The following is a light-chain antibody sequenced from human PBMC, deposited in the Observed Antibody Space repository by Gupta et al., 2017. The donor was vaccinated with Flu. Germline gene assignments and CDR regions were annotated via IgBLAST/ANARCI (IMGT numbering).Light chain of an antibody. CDR1: ALPKQY. V-gene: IGLV3-25*02. Sequence: YELTQPPSVSVSPGQTARITCSGDALPKQYAYWYQQKPGQAPVLVIYKDSERPSGIPERFSGSSSGTTVTLTISGVQAEDEADYYCQSADSSGTPWVFGGGTKLTVL. J-gene: IGLJ3*02. CDR3: QSADSSGTPWV. CDR2: KDS.